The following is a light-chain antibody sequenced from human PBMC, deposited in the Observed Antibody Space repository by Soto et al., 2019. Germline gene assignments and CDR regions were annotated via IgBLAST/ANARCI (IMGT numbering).Light chain of an antibody. CDR3: QQYDNSAPLS. Sequence: EIVLTQCPATLSLSPGDRATLSCGASQSVRSSYVAWYQQKAGLAPRLLIYDGSSRASGIPDRFSGSGSGTDFTLTIGRLEPEDFAVYYCQQYDNSAPLSFGGGTKVEMK. V-gene: IGKV3D-20*01. CDR1: QSVRSSY. J-gene: IGKJ4*01. CDR2: DGS.